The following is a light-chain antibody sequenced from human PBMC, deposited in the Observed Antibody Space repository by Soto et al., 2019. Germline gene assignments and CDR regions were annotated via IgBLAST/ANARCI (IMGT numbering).Light chain of an antibody. J-gene: IGKJ2*01. Sequence: DIQMTQSPSSLSAFAGDRVTITCRASQSISSNLNWYQQKLGKAPKLLIYSASSLQSGVPSRFSGSGSGTDFTLTITSLQPEDFATYYCQQSFSIPYIFGQGTKLDIK. CDR2: SAS. CDR3: QQSFSIPYI. V-gene: IGKV1-39*01. CDR1: QSISSN.